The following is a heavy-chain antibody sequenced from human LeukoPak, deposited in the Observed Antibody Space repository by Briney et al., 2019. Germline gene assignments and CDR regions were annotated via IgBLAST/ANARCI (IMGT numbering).Heavy chain of an antibody. CDR2: IIPIFGTA. CDR3: ARDYAPSGYCSGGSCYSVLRYYYYMDV. CDR1: GGTFTNYA. Sequence: SVTVSCKASGGTFTNYAISWVRQAPGQGLEWMGGIIPIFGTANYAQKFQGRVTITAGKSTRTAYMELSSLRSEDTAVYYCARDYAPSGYCSGGSCYSVLRYYYYMDVWGKGTTVTVSS. D-gene: IGHD2-15*01. V-gene: IGHV1-69*06. J-gene: IGHJ6*03.